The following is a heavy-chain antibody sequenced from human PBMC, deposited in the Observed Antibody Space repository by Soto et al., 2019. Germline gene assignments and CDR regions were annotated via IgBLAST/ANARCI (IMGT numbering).Heavy chain of an antibody. Sequence: SETLSLTCTVFGGSVSDNFWSWVRQPAGKGPEYIGRIHARGSTNYNPSLKSRVTMSVDTSHNQFSLRLSSVTAADTAVYYCARGPYCGGDCFFASWGQGALVTVSS. D-gene: IGHD2-21*02. CDR1: GGSVSDNF. V-gene: IGHV4-4*07. J-gene: IGHJ5*01. CDR2: IHARGST. CDR3: ARGPYCGGDCFFAS.